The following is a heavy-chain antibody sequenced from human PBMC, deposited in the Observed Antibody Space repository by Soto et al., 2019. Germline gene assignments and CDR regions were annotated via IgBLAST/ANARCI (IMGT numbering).Heavy chain of an antibody. D-gene: IGHD6-13*01. CDR1: GGSFSGYY. CDR2: INHSGST. V-gene: IGHV4-34*01. J-gene: IGHJ4*02. Sequence: SETLSLTCAVYGGSFSGYYWSWIRQPPGKGLEWIGEINHSGSTNYNPSLKSRVTISVDTSKNQFSLKLSSVTAADTAVYYCARGGEEQQLMLDYWGQGTLVTVSS. CDR3: ARGGEEQQLMLDY.